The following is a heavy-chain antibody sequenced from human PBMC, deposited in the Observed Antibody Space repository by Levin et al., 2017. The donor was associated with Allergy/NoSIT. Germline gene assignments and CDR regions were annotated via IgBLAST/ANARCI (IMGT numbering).Heavy chain of an antibody. D-gene: IGHD4-23*01. Sequence: QTLSLTCTFSGFSLSTSGVGVGWIRQPPGKALEWLALIYRDDDNRYSSSLKNRLTITKDTAKTQVVLTMTNMDPVDTATYYCAHSMGAVGAPQYWGQGTLVTVSS. V-gene: IGHV2-5*02. J-gene: IGHJ4*02. CDR2: IYRDDDN. CDR1: GFSLSTSGVG. CDR3: AHSMGAVGAPQY.